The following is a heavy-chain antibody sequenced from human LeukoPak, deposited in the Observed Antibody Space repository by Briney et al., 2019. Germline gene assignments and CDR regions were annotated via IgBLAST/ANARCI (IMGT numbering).Heavy chain of an antibody. CDR2: ISSDGSNR. CDR1: GFTFSDYW. D-gene: IGHD3-10*01. V-gene: IGHV3-30*03. J-gene: IGHJ5*02. Sequence: GGSLRLSCAASGFTFSDYWMHWVRQAPDKGLEWVALISSDGSNRIYADSVKGRFSISRDNSKNTLYLQVNSLRSEDTAVYYCASGFPLPMVRGVIITGWFDPWGQGTLVTVSS. CDR3: ASGFPLPMVRGVIITGWFDP.